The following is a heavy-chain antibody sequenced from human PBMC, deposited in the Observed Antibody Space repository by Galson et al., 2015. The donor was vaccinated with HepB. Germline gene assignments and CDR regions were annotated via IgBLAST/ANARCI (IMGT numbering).Heavy chain of an antibody. V-gene: IGHV3-33*08. CDR2: IWYDGSNK. J-gene: IGHJ6*03. D-gene: IGHD2-2*01. Sequence: SLRLSCAASGFTFSSYGMHWVRQAPGKGLEWVAVIWYDGSNKYYADSVKGRFTISRDNSKNTLYLQMNSLRAEDTAVYYCARRKKGVQIVVVPAAIWNGYYYYMDVWGKGTTVTVSS. CDR1: GFTFSSYG. CDR3: ARRKKGVQIVVVPAAIWNGYYYYMDV.